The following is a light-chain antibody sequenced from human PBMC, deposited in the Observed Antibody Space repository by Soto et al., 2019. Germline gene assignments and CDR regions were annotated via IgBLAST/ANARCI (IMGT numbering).Light chain of an antibody. CDR1: RSISPW. V-gene: IGKV1-5*01. CDR2: GAS. J-gene: IGKJ1*01. CDR3: QQYNTFWT. Sequence: DIQMTQSPSTLSASVGDRVTIAFRASRSISPWLAWYQQKPGKPPKLLIYGASSLAAGVPSRFSGSGSGTEFTLTISSLQPDDLATYYCQQYNTFWTFGQGSKVDFK.